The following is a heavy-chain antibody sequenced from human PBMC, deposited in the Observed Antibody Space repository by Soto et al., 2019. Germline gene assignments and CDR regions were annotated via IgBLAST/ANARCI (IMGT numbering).Heavy chain of an antibody. CDR3: ARGGRASGYDFYYYGMDV. D-gene: IGHD5-12*01. CDR2: ISSSGTYT. CDR1: GLTFNTYS. J-gene: IGHJ6*02. V-gene: IGHV3-21*01. Sequence: LSRSYAASGLTFNTYSMNWVRQSPGKGLEWVSSISSSGTYTYYSDSCKGRITISIDNANNSLYLQMNSLTAEDTAIYFCARGGRASGYDFYYYGMDVWGQGTKVTVSS.